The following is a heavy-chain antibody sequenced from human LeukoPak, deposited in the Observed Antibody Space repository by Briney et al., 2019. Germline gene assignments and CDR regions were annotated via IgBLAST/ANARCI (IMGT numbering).Heavy chain of an antibody. Sequence: ASVKVSCKVSGYTLTELSMHWVRQAPGKGLEWMGGFDPEDGETIYAQKFQGRVTITADVSTSTAYMELSSLRSEDTAVYYCAREARGVLTPVGAFEVWGQGTMVTVSS. J-gene: IGHJ3*01. CDR1: GYTLTELS. CDR2: FDPEDGET. D-gene: IGHD4/OR15-4a*01. V-gene: IGHV1-24*01. CDR3: AREARGVLTPVGAFEV.